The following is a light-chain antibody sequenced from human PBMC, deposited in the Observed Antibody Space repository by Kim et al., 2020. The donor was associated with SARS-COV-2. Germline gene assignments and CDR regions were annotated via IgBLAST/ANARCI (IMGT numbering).Light chain of an antibody. CDR2: GAS. V-gene: IGKV1-39*01. Sequence: ASVGDRVTITCRASESITTYLNWYQEKPGKAPKLLIYGASTLQGGVPSRFSGSGYGTDFSLTISSLQPEDFGTYYCQESYDTPLTFGGGTKVDIK. J-gene: IGKJ4*01. CDR1: ESITTY. CDR3: QESYDTPLT.